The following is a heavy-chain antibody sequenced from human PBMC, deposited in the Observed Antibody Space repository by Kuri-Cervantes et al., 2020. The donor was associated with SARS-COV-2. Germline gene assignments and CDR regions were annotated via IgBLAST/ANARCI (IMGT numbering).Heavy chain of an antibody. Sequence: GESLKISCAAPGFTFSSYAMHWVRQAPGKGLEWVAVIWYDGSNKYHADSVKGRFTISRDNSKNTLYLQMNSLRAEDTAVYYCARSLYGGTSWYYGMDVWGQGTTVTVSS. D-gene: IGHD4-23*01. J-gene: IGHJ6*02. CDR2: IWYDGSNK. CDR3: ARSLYGGTSWYYGMDV. V-gene: IGHV3-33*01. CDR1: GFTFSSYA.